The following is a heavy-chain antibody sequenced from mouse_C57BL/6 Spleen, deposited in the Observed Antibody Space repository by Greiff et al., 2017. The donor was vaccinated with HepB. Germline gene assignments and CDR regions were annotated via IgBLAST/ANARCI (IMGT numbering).Heavy chain of an antibody. Sequence: VQLQQSGAELVRPGASVTLSCKASGYTFTDYEMHWVKQTPVHGLEWIGAIDPETGGTAYNQKFKGKAILTADKSSSTAYMELRSLTSEDSAVYDCTRAYYPYFDYWGQGTTLTVSS. CDR2: IDPETGGT. CDR3: TRAYYPYFDY. V-gene: IGHV1-15*01. D-gene: IGHD2-10*01. J-gene: IGHJ2*01. CDR1: GYTFTDYE.